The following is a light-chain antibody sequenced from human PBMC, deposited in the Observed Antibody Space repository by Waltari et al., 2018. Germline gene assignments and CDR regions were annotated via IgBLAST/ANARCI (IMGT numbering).Light chain of an antibody. Sequence: DIQMTQSPSSLSASVGDRVTITCQASQDISNYLNWYQQKPGKAPKLLIYDASKLETGVPSRFSGSGSGTDFTFTISSLQPEDIATYYCQQYDNLWTFGQGTKVEIK. CDR2: DAS. CDR1: QDISNY. J-gene: IGKJ1*01. CDR3: QQYDNLWT. V-gene: IGKV1-33*01.